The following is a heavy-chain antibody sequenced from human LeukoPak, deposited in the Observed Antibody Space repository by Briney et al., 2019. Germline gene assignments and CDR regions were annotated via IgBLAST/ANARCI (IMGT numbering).Heavy chain of an antibody. J-gene: IGHJ6*02. CDR1: GYTFSSYG. V-gene: IGHV3-30*03. D-gene: IGHD3-10*01. CDR3: ARDQYIYSEGFGELRPTYYYYYGMDV. Sequence: PGGSLRLSCAASGYTFSSYGMHWVRQAPGKGLEWVAVISYDGSNKYYADSVKGRFTISRDNSKNTLYLQMNSLRAEDTAVYYCARDQYIYSEGFGELRPTYYYYYGMDVWGQGTTVTVSS. CDR2: ISYDGSNK.